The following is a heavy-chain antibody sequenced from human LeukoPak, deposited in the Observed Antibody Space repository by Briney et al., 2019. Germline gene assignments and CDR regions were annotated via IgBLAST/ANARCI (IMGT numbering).Heavy chain of an antibody. CDR1: GGSISSGGYS. CDR2: IYHSGST. D-gene: IGHD3-10*01. J-gene: IGHJ5*02. CDR3: ARGGDTMVRGSNWFDP. V-gene: IGHV4-30-2*01. Sequence: PSQTLSLTCTVSGGSISSGGYSWSWIRQPPGKGLEWIGYIYHSGSTYYNPSLKSRVTISVDRSKNQFSLKLSSVTAADTAVYYCARGGDTMVRGSNWFDPWGQGTLVTVSS.